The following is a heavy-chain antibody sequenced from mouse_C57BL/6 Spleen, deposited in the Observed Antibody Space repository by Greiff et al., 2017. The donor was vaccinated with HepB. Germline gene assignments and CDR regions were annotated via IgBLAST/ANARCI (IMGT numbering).Heavy chain of an antibody. J-gene: IGHJ2*01. D-gene: IGHD1-1*01. CDR2: INPSTGGT. CDR3: ARIEYYGSSYDFDY. V-gene: IGHV1-42*01. Sequence: EVQLQQSGPELVKPGASVKISCKASGYSFTGYYMNWVKQSPEKSLEWIGEINPSTGGTTYNQKFKAKATLTVDKSSSTAYMQLKSLTSEDSAVYYCARIEYYGSSYDFDYWGQGTTLTVSS. CDR1: GYSFTGYY.